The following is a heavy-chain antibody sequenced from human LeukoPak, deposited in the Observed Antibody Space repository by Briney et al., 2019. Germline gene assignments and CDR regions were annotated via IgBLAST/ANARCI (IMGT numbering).Heavy chain of an antibody. CDR3: AKDISKSSKNTAFDY. CDR1: GFTVSSNY. CDR2: IYAGGST. V-gene: IGHV3-66*01. Sequence: GGSLRLSCVASGFTVSSNYMNWVRQAPGKGLEWVSVIYAGGSTYYADSVKGRFTISRDNSKNTLYLQMNSLRAEDTAVYYCAKDISKSSKNTAFDYWGQGTLVTVSS. J-gene: IGHJ4*02. D-gene: IGHD4-11*01.